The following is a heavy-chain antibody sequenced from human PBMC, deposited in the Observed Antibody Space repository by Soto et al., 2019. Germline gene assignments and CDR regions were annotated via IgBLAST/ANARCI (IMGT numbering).Heavy chain of an antibody. Sequence: QVQLVQSGAEVKKPGASVKVSCKASGYTFPSYGISWVRQAPGQRLEWLGWISAYNGNTNYAQKHQGTVTMTTDTSTSTGYMEVRSLRSDDTAVYYCAIRYCSGGRCYLMAYWGQGTLVTVSS. J-gene: IGHJ4*02. CDR1: GYTFPSYG. D-gene: IGHD2-15*01. V-gene: IGHV1-18*01. CDR2: ISAYNGNT. CDR3: AIRYCSGGRCYLMAY.